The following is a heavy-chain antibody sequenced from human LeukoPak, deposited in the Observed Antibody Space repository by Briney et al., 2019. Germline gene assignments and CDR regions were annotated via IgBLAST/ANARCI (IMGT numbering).Heavy chain of an antibody. J-gene: IGHJ4*02. CDR1: GFTFSSYG. D-gene: IGHD5-24*01. Sequence: GGSLRLSCAASGFTFSSYGFHWVRQAPGKGLEWVAIIWSDGSYKYYADSVKGRFTISRDDSKNTLYLQMNSLRAEDTAVYYCARDFSLQLFDYWGQGTLVTVFS. CDR2: IWSDGSYK. CDR3: ARDFSLQLFDY. V-gene: IGHV3-33*01.